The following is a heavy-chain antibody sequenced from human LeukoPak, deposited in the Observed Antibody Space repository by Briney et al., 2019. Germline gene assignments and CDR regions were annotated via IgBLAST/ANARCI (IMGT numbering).Heavy chain of an antibody. J-gene: IGHJ4*02. D-gene: IGHD2-8*01. CDR2: IWYDGSNK. V-gene: IGHV3-33*01. CDR1: GFTFSSYG. Sequence: GRSLRLSCAASGFTFSSYGVHWVRQAPGKGLEWVAVIWYDGSNKYYADSVKGRFTISRDNSKNTLYLQMNSLRAEDTAVYYCARDQNGFSFFDYWGQGTLVTVSS. CDR3: ARDQNGFSFFDY.